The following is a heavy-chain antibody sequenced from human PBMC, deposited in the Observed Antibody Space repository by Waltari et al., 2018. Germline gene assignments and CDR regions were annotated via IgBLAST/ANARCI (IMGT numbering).Heavy chain of an antibody. Sequence: QVHLVQSGAEVTKPGASVTVSCKTSGYPFTDYHKHWLRQAPGQGLEWMGWINPKSGATYYAQTFQGWVTMTRDTSTSTVFMELSSLKSDDTSVYYCARRSCNGECYAPYIYWGQGTLVTVSS. CDR1: GYPFTDYH. CDR2: INPKSGAT. V-gene: IGHV1-2*04. D-gene: IGHD2-8*01. CDR3: ARRSCNGECYAPYIY. J-gene: IGHJ4*02.